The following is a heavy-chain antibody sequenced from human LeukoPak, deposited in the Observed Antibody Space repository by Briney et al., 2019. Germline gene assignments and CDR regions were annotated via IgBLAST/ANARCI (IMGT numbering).Heavy chain of an antibody. V-gene: IGHV4-39*01. J-gene: IGHJ4*02. CDR3: ARRIAAAGTFY. CDR2: IYYSGST. D-gene: IGHD6-13*01. CDR1: GGSISSSSYY. Sequence: PSETLSLTCTVSGGSISSSSYYWGWIRQPPGKGLEWIGSIYYSGSTYYNPSLKSRVTISVDTSKNQFSLKLSSVTAADTAVYYCARRIAAAGTFYWGQGTLVTVSS.